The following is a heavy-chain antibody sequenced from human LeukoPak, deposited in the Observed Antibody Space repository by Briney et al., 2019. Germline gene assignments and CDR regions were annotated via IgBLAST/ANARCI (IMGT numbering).Heavy chain of an antibody. CDR1: GFTFSTCA. V-gene: IGHV3-23*01. D-gene: IGHD3-9*01. CDR2: ISGGGRST. J-gene: IGHJ4*02. CDR3: AKDVHDILTGYYAFDY. Sequence: GGSLRLSCAASGFTFSTCAMSWVRQAPGKGLEWVSTISGGGRSTYYADSVKGRFTISRDNSKNTLYLQMNSLRAEDTAVYYCAKDVHDILTGYYAFDYWGQGTLVTVSS.